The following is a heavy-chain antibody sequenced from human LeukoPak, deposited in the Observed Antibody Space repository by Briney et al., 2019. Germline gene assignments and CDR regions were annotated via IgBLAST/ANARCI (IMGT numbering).Heavy chain of an antibody. CDR1: GYTFTSSA. Sequence: GASVKVSCKASGYTFTSSAMQWVRQARGQRLEWIGWIVVGSGNTNYAQKFQERVTITRDMSTSTAYMELSSLRSEDTAVYYCAAARAGVTGYYGHDYWGQGTLVTVSS. V-gene: IGHV1-58*02. D-gene: IGHD3-9*01. CDR3: AAARAGVTGYYGHDY. J-gene: IGHJ4*02. CDR2: IVVGSGNT.